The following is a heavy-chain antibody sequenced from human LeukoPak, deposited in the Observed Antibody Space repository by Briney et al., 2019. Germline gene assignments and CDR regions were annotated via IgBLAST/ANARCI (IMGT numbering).Heavy chain of an antibody. J-gene: IGHJ5*02. CDR1: GFTFSTSW. CDR2: ISGSGGST. D-gene: IGHD1-26*01. V-gene: IGHV3-23*01. Sequence: PGGSLRLSCEDSGFTFSTSWMHWVRQAPGKGLVWVSAISGSGGSTYYADSVKGRFTISRDNSKNTLYLQMNSLRAEDTAVYYCAKDRFIVGATTGWLDPWGQGTLVTVSS. CDR3: AKDRFIVGATTGWLDP.